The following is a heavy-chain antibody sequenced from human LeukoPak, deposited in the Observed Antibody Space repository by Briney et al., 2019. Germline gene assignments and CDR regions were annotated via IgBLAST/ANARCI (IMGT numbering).Heavy chain of an antibody. D-gene: IGHD6-13*01. V-gene: IGHV3-23*01. J-gene: IGHJ4*02. CDR2: ISDTGGST. CDR3: GKRDSSY. CDR1: GFTFTSYA. Sequence: GGSLRLSCAASGFTFTSYAMSWVRQAPGKGLEWVSSISDTGGSTYYADSVKGRFTTSRDNSNNTPYLQMNTLSAEDTAVYYCGKRDSSYWGQGTLVTVSS.